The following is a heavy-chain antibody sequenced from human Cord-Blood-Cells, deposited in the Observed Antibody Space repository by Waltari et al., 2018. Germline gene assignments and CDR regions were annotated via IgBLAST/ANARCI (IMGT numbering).Heavy chain of an antibody. CDR1: GYTFTGYY. CDR2: INPNRGGT. V-gene: IGHV1-2*02. CDR3: ASPTKSLRSAFDI. D-gene: IGHD5-12*01. Sequence: QVQLVQSGAEVKKPGASVKVSCKASGYTFTGYYMHWVRQAPGQGLEWMGWINPNRGGTNYAQKFQGRVTMTRDTSISTAYMELSRLRSDDTAVYYCASPTKSLRSAFDIWGQGTMVTVSS. J-gene: IGHJ3*02.